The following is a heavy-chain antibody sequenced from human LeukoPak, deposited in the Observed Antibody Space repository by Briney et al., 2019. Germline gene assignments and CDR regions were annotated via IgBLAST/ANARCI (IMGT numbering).Heavy chain of an antibody. CDR3: ARVGYDDYYFDY. CDR1: GGSISSYY. D-gene: IGHD5-12*01. V-gene: IGHV4-59*12. Sequence: SETLSLTCTVSGGSISSYYWSWIRQPPGKGLEWIGYIYHSGSTYYNPSLKSRVTISVDRSKNQFSLKLSSVTAADTAVYYCARVGYDDYYFDYWGPGTLVTVSS. CDR2: IYHSGST. J-gene: IGHJ4*02.